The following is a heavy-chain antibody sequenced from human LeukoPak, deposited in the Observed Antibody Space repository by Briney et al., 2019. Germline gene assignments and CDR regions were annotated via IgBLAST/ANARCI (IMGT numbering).Heavy chain of an antibody. CDR1: GFTFSSYW. Sequence: TGGSLRLSCAASGFTFSSYWMHWVGQAPGKGLIRVSRINSDGRSTRYADSVKGRFTMSRDDAKNTLYLQMNSLRVEDTAVYYCVRDGDGDYPIDAWGQGTLVTVSS. D-gene: IGHD4-17*01. V-gene: IGHV3-74*01. J-gene: IGHJ5*02. CDR2: INSDGRST. CDR3: VRDGDGDYPIDA.